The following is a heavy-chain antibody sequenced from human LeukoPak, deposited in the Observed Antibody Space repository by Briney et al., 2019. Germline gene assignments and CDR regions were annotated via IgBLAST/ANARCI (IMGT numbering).Heavy chain of an antibody. J-gene: IGHJ5*02. CDR3: ARREGSTYYYRP. CDR2: IYYSGNT. D-gene: IGHD3-10*01. CDR1: GGSISSYY. V-gene: IGHV4-59*08. Sequence: SETLSLTCTVAGGSISSYYWSWIRQPPGKGLEWIGYIYYSGNTNYNPSLKSRVTIFVDTSKNQFSLRLSSVTAADTAVYYCARREGSTYYYRPWGQGTLVTVSS.